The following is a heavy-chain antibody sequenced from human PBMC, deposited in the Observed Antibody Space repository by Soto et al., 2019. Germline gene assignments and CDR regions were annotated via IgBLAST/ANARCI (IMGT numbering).Heavy chain of an antibody. CDR1: GFDFEDYA. CDR3: AKSFYYYDSCPLDH. Sequence: PGGSLRLSCAAAGFDFEDYAMHWVRQVPGKGLEWVSLTNSDGTDSYYMDSVKGRFTISRDNAKSTLYLQMDRLRPEDTALYFCAKSFYYYDSCPLDHWGQGTLGTVSS. J-gene: IGHJ4*02. D-gene: IGHD3-22*01. CDR2: TNSDGTDS. V-gene: IGHV3-43D*04.